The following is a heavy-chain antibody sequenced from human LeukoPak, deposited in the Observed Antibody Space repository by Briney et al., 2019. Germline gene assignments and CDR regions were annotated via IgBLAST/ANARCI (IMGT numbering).Heavy chain of an antibody. J-gene: IGHJ3*02. CDR2: IKGDGSEK. V-gene: IGHV3-7*01. CDR1: GFTFRSYW. CDR3: ARVRWLIAARPSAAELDAFDI. D-gene: IGHD6-6*01. Sequence: PGGSLRLSCAASGFTFRSYWMSWVRQAPGKGLEWVANIKGDGSEKSYVDSVKGRFTISRDNSKNTLYLQMNSLRAEDTAVYYCARVRWLIAARPSAAELDAFDIWGQGTMVTVSS.